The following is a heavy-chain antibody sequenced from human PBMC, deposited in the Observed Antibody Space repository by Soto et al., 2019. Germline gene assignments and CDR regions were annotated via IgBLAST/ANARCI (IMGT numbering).Heavy chain of an antibody. CDR2: IYYSGST. Sequence: SETLSLTCTVSGGSISSSSYYWGWIRQPPGKGLEWIGSIYYSGSTYYNPSLKSRVTISVDPSNNQFSLKLSSVTAADTAVYYCARASYDSSTYYLDYWGQGTLVTVSS. CDR1: GGSISSSSYY. D-gene: IGHD3-22*01. CDR3: ARASYDSSTYYLDY. J-gene: IGHJ4*02. V-gene: IGHV4-39*01.